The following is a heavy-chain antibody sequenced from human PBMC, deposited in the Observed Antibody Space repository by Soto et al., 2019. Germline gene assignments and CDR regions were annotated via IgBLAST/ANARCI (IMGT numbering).Heavy chain of an antibody. CDR1: GFTFSSYA. CDR3: AREKLYDILSGGDFDY. CDR2: ISYDGSNK. V-gene: IGHV3-30-3*01. J-gene: IGHJ4*02. Sequence: HPGGSLRLSCAASGFTFSSYAMHWVRQAPGKGLEWVAVISYDGSNKYYADSVKGRFTISRDNSKNTLYLQMNSLRAEDTAVYYCAREKLYDILSGGDFDYWGQGTLVTVSS. D-gene: IGHD3-9*01.